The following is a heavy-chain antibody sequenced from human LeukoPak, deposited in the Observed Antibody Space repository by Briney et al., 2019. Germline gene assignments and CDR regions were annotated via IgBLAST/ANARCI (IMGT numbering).Heavy chain of an antibody. CDR3: ARGTYSSSWYDY. J-gene: IGHJ4*02. CDR2: INPSGGST. V-gene: IGHV1-46*01. Sequence: ASVKVSCKASGYTFTSYYMHWVRQAPGQGLEWMGIINPSGGSTTYAQKFQGRVTMTRNTSISTAYMELSSLRSEDTAVYYCARGTYSSSWYDYWGQGTLVTVSS. CDR1: GYTFTSYY. D-gene: IGHD6-13*01.